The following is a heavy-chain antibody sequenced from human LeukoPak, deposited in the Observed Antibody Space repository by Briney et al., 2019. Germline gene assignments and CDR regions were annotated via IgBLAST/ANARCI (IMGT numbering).Heavy chain of an antibody. V-gene: IGHV3-30*02. D-gene: IGHD3-22*01. CDR1: EFTFSSYG. J-gene: IGHJ4*02. CDR3: AKGDTYYYDSSGYYYAY. Sequence: GGSLRLSCAASEFTFSSYGMHWVRQAPGKGLEWVAFIRYDGSNKYYADSVKGRFTISRDNSKNTLFLQMNSLRVEDTAVYYCAKGDTYYYDSSGYYYAYWGQGTLVTVSS. CDR2: IRYDGSNK.